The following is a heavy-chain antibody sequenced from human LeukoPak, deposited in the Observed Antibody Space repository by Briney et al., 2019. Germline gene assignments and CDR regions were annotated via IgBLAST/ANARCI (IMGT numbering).Heavy chain of an antibody. J-gene: IGHJ6*02. Sequence: GESLKISCETSGYSFSSYWISWVRQMPGKGLEYMGRIDPYDSYTNYSPSFQGHVTISVDKSISTAYLQWSSLKASDTAMYYCARGPCSSTSCYQDYYYYYGMDVWGQGTTVTVSS. CDR2: IDPYDSYT. D-gene: IGHD2-2*01. CDR3: ARGPCSSTSCYQDYYYYYGMDV. V-gene: IGHV5-10-1*01. CDR1: GYSFSSYW.